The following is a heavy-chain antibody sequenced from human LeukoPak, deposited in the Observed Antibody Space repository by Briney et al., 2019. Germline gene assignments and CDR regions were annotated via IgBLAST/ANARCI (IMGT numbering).Heavy chain of an antibody. D-gene: IGHD6-6*01. Sequence: GGSLRLSCVASGFTFVSHWMTWVRQAPGKGLEWVANINQDGSEKYYVDSVKGRFTISRDNAKNSLDLQMNSLRAEDTTVYYCARVASYAFDIWGQGTMVTVSS. CDR3: ARVASYAFDI. V-gene: IGHV3-7*01. CDR2: INQDGSEK. CDR1: GFTFVSHW. J-gene: IGHJ3*02.